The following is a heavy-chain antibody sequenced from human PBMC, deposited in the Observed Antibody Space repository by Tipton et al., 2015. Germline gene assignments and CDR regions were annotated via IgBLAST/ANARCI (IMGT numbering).Heavy chain of an antibody. CDR1: GGSVTSGSYY. V-gene: IGHV4-61*01. J-gene: IGHJ4*02. Sequence: TLSLTCSVSGGSVTSGSYYWSWIRQPPGKGLEWIGYISYTDGAHYNPALKSRVTISVDTPKNQFSLTLNSVAASDSAVYYCACQDYDSLTRDYQTVDYWGQGSLVTVSS. D-gene: IGHD3-9*01. CDR2: ISYTDGA. CDR3: ACQDYDSLTRDYQTVDY.